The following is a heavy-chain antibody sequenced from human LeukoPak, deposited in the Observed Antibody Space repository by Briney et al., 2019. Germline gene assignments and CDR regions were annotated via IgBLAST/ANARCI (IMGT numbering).Heavy chain of an antibody. J-gene: IGHJ4*02. D-gene: IGHD1-14*01. Sequence: SETLSLTCAVYGGSFSGCFWNWVRQPPGKGLEWIGEISLGGSSTYNPSLKSRVTISVDTSKTQFSLKMSSVTATDTAVYYCARRRKSNDNWGQGTLVTVSS. V-gene: IGHV4-34*01. CDR2: ISLGGSS. CDR3: ARRRKSNDN. CDR1: GGSFSGCF.